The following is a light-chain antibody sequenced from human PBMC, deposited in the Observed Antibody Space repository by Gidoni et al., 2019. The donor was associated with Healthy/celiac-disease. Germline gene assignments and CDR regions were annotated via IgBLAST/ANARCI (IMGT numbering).Light chain of an antibody. CDR2: GKN. V-gene: IGLV3-19*01. CDR3: NSRDSSGNHPVV. Sequence: AVSVAMGQTVRITCQGDSLRSYYASWYQPKPGQAPVLVIYGKNNRPSGIPDRFSGSSSGNTASLTITGAQAEDEADYYCNSRDSSGNHPVVFGGGTKLTVL. J-gene: IGLJ2*01. CDR1: SLRSYY.